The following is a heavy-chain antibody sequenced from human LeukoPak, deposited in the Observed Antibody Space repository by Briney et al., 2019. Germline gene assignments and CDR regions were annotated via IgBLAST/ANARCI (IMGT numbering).Heavy chain of an antibody. Sequence: SETLSLTCAVYGGSFSGYYWSWIRRPPGKGLEWIGEINHSGSTNYNPSLKSRVTISVDTSKNQFSLKLSSVTAADTAVYYCARMVTIFGVVTYYYYYYYMDVWGKGTTVTVSS. CDR3: ARMVTIFGVVTYYYYYYYMDV. CDR1: GGSFSGYY. CDR2: INHSGST. J-gene: IGHJ6*03. V-gene: IGHV4-34*01. D-gene: IGHD3-3*01.